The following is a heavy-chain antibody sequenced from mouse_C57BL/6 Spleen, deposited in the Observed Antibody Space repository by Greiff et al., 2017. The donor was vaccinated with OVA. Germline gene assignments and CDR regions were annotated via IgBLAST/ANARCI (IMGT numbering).Heavy chain of an antibody. CDR3: ARRGTAQAFAY. CDR1: GFTFSSYT. CDR2: ISGGGGNT. J-gene: IGHJ3*01. D-gene: IGHD3-2*02. V-gene: IGHV5-9*01. Sequence: EVMLVESGGGLVKPGGSLKLSCAASGFTFSSYTMSWVRQTPEKRLEWVATISGGGGNTYYPDSVKGRFTIARDNAKNTLYLQMSSLRSEDTAVDYWARRGTAQAFAYWGQGTLVTVSA.